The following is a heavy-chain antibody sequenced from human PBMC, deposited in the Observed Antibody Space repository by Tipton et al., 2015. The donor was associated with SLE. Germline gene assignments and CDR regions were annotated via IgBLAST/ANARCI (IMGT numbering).Heavy chain of an antibody. CDR1: GFTFSGYY. CDR2: INHSGST. V-gene: IGHV4-34*01. Sequence: LRLSCAASGFTFSGYYWSWIRQPPGKGLEWIGEINHSGSTYYNPSLKSRVTISVDTSKNQFSLKLSSVTAADTAVYYCARVALLWFGELSYFDYWGQGTLVTVSS. D-gene: IGHD3-10*01. J-gene: IGHJ4*02. CDR3: ARVALLWFGELSYFDY.